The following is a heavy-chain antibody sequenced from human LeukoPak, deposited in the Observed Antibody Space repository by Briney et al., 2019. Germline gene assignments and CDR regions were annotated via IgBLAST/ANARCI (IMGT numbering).Heavy chain of an antibody. CDR2: INPSGGST. Sequence: ASVKVSCKASGYTFTSYYMHWVRQAPGQGLEWMGIINPSGGSTSYAQKFQGRVTMTRDMSTSTVYMELSSLRSDDMAVYYCARGRSGATKSGARGGSYFDYWGQGTLVTVSS. D-gene: IGHD1-26*01. V-gene: IGHV1-46*01. CDR1: GYTFTSYY. J-gene: IGHJ4*02. CDR3: ARGRSGATKSGARGGSYFDY.